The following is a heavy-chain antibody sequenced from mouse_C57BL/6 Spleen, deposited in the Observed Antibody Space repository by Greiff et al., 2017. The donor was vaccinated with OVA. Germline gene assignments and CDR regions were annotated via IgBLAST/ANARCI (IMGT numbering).Heavy chain of an antibody. CDR3: ARWRKDYFDY. CDR1: GSTFTSYW. V-gene: IGHV1-64*01. J-gene: IGHJ2*01. CDR2: IHPNSGST. Sequence: QVQLQQSGAELVKPGASVKLSCKASGSTFTSYWMHWVTQRPGQGLEWIGMIHPNSGSTNYNEKFKSKATLTVDKSSSTAYMQLSSLTSEDSAVYYCARWRKDYFDYWGQGTTLTVSS.